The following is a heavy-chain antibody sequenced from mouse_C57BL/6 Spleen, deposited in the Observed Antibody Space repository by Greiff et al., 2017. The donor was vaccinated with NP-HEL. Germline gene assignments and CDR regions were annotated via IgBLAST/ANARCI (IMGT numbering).Heavy chain of an antibody. CDR3: AVVYYSFAY. CDR2: IDPSDSYT. Sequence: QVQLQQPGAELVRPGTSVKLSCKASGYTFTSYWMHWVKQRPGQGLEWIGVIDPSDSYTNYNQKFKGKATLTVDTSSSTAYMQLSSLTSEDSAVYYCAVVYYSFAYWGQGTTLTVSS. J-gene: IGHJ2*01. D-gene: IGHD1-1*01. CDR1: GYTFTSYW. V-gene: IGHV1-59*01.